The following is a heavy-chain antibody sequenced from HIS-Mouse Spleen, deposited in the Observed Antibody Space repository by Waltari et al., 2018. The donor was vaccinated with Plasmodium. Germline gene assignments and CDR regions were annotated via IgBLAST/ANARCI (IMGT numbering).Heavy chain of an antibody. Sequence: EVQLVESGGGLVQPGGSLRLSCAASGFTVSSNYMSWVRQAPGKGLEWGSVIYSGGSTYDAESVKGIVTISRDNSKNTLYLQMNSLRAEDTAGYYCATPRVGGSYFDYWGQGTLVTVSS. CDR1: GFTVSSNY. J-gene: IGHJ4*02. CDR2: IYSGGST. V-gene: IGHV3-66*01. D-gene: IGHD1-26*01. CDR3: ATPRVGGSYFDY.